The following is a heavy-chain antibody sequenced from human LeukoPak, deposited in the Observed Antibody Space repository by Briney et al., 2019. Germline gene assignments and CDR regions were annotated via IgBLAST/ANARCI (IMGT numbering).Heavy chain of an antibody. D-gene: IGHD5/OR15-5a*01. V-gene: IGHV3-23*01. CDR1: GFAFSSYA. J-gene: IGHJ4*02. CDR3: AKDLRGTRPGYFDY. Sequence: GGSLRLSCAASGFAFSSYAMSWVRQAPGKGLEWVSAISGSGGSTYYADSVKGRFIISRDNSKNTLYLQMNSLRAEDTAVYYCAKDLRGTRPGYFDYWGQGTLVTVSS. CDR2: ISGSGGST.